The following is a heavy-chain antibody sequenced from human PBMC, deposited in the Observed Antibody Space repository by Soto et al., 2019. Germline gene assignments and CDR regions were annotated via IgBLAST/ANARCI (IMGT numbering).Heavy chain of an antibody. CDR3: ARDPTDSRTSDY. CDR2: IYSDGRT. D-gene: IGHD3-22*01. V-gene: IGHV3-66*01. CDR1: GFTVSNNY. J-gene: IGHJ4*02. Sequence: GGSLRLSCAASGFTVSNNYLSWVRQAPGRGLEWVSVIYSDGRTFYADSVKGRFTISRDNSKNTLYLQMISLRAEDTAVYYCARDPTDSRTSDYWGQGTLVTVSS.